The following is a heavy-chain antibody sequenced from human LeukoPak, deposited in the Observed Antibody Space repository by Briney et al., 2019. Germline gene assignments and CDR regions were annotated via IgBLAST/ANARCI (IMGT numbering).Heavy chain of an antibody. CDR1: GYTFTGYY. CDR2: INPNSGGT. Sequence: ASVKVSCKASGYTFTGYYMHWVRQAPGQGLEWMGWINPNSGGTNYAQKFQGRVTMTRDTSISTAYMELSRLRSDDTAVYYCARATAFLLWFGELMGAFDIWSQGTMVTVSS. V-gene: IGHV1-2*02. CDR3: ARATAFLLWFGELMGAFDI. D-gene: IGHD3-10*01. J-gene: IGHJ3*02.